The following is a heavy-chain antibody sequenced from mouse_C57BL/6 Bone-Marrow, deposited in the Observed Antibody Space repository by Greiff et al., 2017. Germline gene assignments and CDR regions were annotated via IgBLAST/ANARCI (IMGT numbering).Heavy chain of an antibody. Sequence: QVQLQQSGAELVKPGASVKISCKASGYAFSSYWMNWVKQRPGTGLEWIGQIYPGDGDTNYNGKVKGKATLTADKSYSTAYMQLCSLTSEDSAVYFCARWLREAMDYWGQGTSVTVSS. CDR3: ARWLREAMDY. CDR1: GYAFSSYW. CDR2: IYPGDGDT. J-gene: IGHJ4*01. V-gene: IGHV1-80*01. D-gene: IGHD2-2*01.